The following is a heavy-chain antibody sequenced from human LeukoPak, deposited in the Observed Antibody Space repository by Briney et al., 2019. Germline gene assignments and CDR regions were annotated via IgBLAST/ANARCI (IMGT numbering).Heavy chain of an antibody. V-gene: IGHV4-30-4*01. CDR3: ARPYYYDSRIDP. J-gene: IGHJ5*02. D-gene: IGHD3-22*01. Sequence: SETLSLTCTVSGGSISSGDYYWSWLRQPPGTGLEWIAYMYYSGSTYYNPSLKSRVTMSADTSKNQPSLKLSSVTAADTAVYYCARPYYYDSRIDPWGQGILVTVSS. CDR2: MYYSGST. CDR1: GGSISSGDYY.